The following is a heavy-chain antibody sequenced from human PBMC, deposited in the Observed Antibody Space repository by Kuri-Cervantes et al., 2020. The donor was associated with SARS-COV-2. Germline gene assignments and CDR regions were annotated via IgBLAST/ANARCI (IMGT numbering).Heavy chain of an antibody. D-gene: IGHD3-10*01. CDR3: ASGPSGYLQH. CDR1: GFTFRTYA. CDR2: IYSDASTT. J-gene: IGHJ1*01. Sequence: GESLKISCVASGFTFRTYAVHWVRQAPGKGLVWVSRIYSDASTTTYADSVKGRFTISRDNAKNTLYLQMNSLRAEDTAVYYCASGPSGYLQHWGQGTLVTVSS. V-gene: IGHV3-74*01.